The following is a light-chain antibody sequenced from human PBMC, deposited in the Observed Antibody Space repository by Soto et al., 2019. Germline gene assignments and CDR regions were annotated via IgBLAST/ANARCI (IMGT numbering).Light chain of an antibody. V-gene: IGKV3-20*01. CDR3: QQYGGSSRT. Sequence: IVFTQSPYTLSLSPGERVTLSCRASQSVRNNYLAWYQQKPGQAPRLLIYETYRRATGIPDRFSGSGSGIDFTLTISRLEPEDFAVYLCQQYGGSSRTFGLGTKVDIK. J-gene: IGKJ1*01. CDR1: QSVRNNY. CDR2: ETY.